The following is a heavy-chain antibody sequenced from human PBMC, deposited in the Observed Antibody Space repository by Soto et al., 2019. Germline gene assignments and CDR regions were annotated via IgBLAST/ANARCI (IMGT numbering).Heavy chain of an antibody. V-gene: IGHV3-23*01. CDR3: AKVDVSTAGSFVY. CDR2: INPSGDST. D-gene: IGHD6-13*01. J-gene: IGHJ4*02. CDR1: GFTFSRHG. Sequence: PGESVSLSCVASGFTFSRHGLSWVRQAPGKGLEWVSTINPSGDSTFYADSVKGRFTISRDNSKNTVYLQMNSLSVADTAVYLCAKVDVSTAGSFVYWGQGALVTVSS.